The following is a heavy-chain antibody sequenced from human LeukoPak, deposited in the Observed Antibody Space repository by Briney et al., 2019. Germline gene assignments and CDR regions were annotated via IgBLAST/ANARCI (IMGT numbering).Heavy chain of an antibody. Sequence: PGGSLRLSCAASGFTFYSYALSWVRQAPGKGLEWVSAISHSGGNTYYADSVKGRFSTSRDNSRNTLYLQMNSLRADDTAVYYCAKEGSSAWYGDPLNYWGQGTLVTVSS. CDR1: GFTFYSYA. D-gene: IGHD6-19*01. J-gene: IGHJ4*02. CDR3: AKEGSSAWYGDPLNY. V-gene: IGHV3-23*01. CDR2: ISHSGGNT.